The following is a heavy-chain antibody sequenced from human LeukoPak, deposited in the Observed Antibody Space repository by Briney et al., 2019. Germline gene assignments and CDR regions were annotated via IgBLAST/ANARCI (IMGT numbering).Heavy chain of an antibody. CDR1: GFTFSIYT. V-gene: IGHV3-48*01. J-gene: IGHJ5*02. Sequence: PGGSLRLSCAASGFTFSIYTMNWVRQAPGKGLEWISYISTNSGTIWYADSVKGRFSISRDNAKNPLFLHMNSLRAEDTAVYYCVRDLTIVGVAQVHHWGQGTLVTVSS. D-gene: IGHD1-26*01. CDR2: ISTNSGTI. CDR3: VRDLTIVGVAQVHH.